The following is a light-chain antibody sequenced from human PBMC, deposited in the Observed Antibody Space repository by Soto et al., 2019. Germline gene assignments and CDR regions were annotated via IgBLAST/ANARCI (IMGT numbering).Light chain of an antibody. J-gene: IGKJ1*01. Sequence: DIGLPKTKGTLSLSPGERATLSCRASETVSSSYLAWYQQKPGQAPRLLIYGASSRATGIPDRFSGSGSGTDFTLTISRLEPEDFAVYYCQQYDSSRTFGQVS. CDR2: GAS. CDR3: QQYDSSRT. V-gene: IGKV3-20*01. CDR1: ETVSSSY.